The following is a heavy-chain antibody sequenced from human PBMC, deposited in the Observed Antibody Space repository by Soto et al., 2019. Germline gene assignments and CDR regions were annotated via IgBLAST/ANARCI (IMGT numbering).Heavy chain of an antibody. V-gene: IGHV4-59*08. Sequence: QVQLQESGPGLVKPSETLSLTCTVSGGSISSSYWSWIRKPPGKGLEWSGYIYDSGSTYYNSSLKSRVTMSVDPSKNQFSRKLSSVTAADTVVYYCARQLISWGQGTPVTVSS. CDR2: IYDSGST. CDR1: GGSISSSY. CDR3: ARQLIS. J-gene: IGHJ5*02. D-gene: IGHD6-13*01.